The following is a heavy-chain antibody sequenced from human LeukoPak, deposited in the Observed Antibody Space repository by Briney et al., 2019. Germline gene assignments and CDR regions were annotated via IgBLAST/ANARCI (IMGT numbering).Heavy chain of an antibody. CDR1: GGTFSSYA. V-gene: IGHV1-69*13. CDR2: IIPIFGTA. Sequence: SVKVSCKASGGTFSSYAISWVRQALGQGLEWMGGIIPIFGTANYAQKFQGRVTITADESTSTAYMELSSLRSEDTAVYYCARDSSGRGLSADYWGQGTLVTVSS. CDR3: ARDSSGRGLSADY. D-gene: IGHD1-1*01. J-gene: IGHJ4*02.